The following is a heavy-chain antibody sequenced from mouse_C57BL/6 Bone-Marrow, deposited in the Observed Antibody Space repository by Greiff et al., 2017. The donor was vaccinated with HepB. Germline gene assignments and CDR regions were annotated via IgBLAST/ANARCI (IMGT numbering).Heavy chain of an antibody. CDR1: GYTFTSYW. CDR2: IDPSDSYT. V-gene: IGHV1-59*01. CDR3: YGNYFDY. J-gene: IGHJ2*01. Sequence: QVQLQQPGAELVRPGTSVKLSCKASGYTFTSYWMHWVKQRPGQGLEWIGVIDPSDSYTNYNQKFKGKATLTVDTSSRPAYMQLSSLTSEDSAVYYCYGNYFDYWGQGTTLTVSS. D-gene: IGHD2-1*01.